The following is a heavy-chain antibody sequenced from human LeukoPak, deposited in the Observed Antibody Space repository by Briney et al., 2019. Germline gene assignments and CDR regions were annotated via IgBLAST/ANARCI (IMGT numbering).Heavy chain of an antibody. V-gene: IGHV3-21*01. CDR3: ARGPIYYDYVWGSYRHGVGFDY. J-gene: IGHJ4*02. Sequence: GGSLRLSCAASGFTFSSYSMNWVRQAPGKGLEWVSSISSSSSYIYYADSVKGRFTISRDNAKNSLYLQMNSLRAEDTAVYYCARGPIYYDYVWGSYRHGVGFDYWGQGTLVTVSS. CDR2: ISSSSSYI. D-gene: IGHD3-16*02. CDR1: GFTFSSYS.